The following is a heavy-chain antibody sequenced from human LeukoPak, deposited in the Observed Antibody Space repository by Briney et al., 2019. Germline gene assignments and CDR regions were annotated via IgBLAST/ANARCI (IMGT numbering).Heavy chain of an antibody. J-gene: IGHJ4*02. Sequence: SVTVSCKAAVGTFSSYAISGVGQAPGQGREWVVGSIRIFGTANYAQKFQGRVTITADKSTSTAYIALSTLSSEHTAVYYCASLYSSSWPPREYYFDYWGQGTLVTVSS. D-gene: IGHD6-13*01. CDR2: SIRIFGTA. CDR1: VGTFSSYA. V-gene: IGHV1-69*06. CDR3: ASLYSSSWPPREYYFDY.